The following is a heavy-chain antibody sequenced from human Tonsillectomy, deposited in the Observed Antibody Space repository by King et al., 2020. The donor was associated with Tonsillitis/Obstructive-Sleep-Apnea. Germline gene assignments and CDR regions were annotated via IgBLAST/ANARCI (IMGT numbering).Heavy chain of an antibody. CDR3: AKDPPRGGVTGGRAFEI. J-gene: IGHJ3*02. CDR1: GFTFSSYA. Sequence: VQLVESGGGLVQPGGSLRPSCAASGFTFSSYAMSWVRQAPGKGLEWVSGISGSGGGTYYADSVKGRFTISSDNSKNTLYRQMNNLRAEDTAVYYCAKDPPRGGVTGGRAFEIWGQGTMVTVSS. V-gene: IGHV3-23*04. D-gene: IGHD3-16*01. CDR2: ISGSGGGT.